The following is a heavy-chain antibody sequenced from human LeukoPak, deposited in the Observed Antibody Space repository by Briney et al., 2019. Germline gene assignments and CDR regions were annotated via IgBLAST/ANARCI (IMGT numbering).Heavy chain of an antibody. CDR2: MSVVTDRT. J-gene: IGHJ4*02. CDR1: GFNFRNYA. Sequence: PGGSLRLSCSASGFNFRNYAMRWVRQAPGKGLEYVSAMSVVTDRTFYADSVMGRFTISRDNSANTLYLQMSSLRPEDTAVYYCAKPARGSGIQDGFDSWGQGTLVAVSS. CDR3: AKPARGSGIQDGFDS. V-gene: IGHV3-64D*06. D-gene: IGHD3-10*01.